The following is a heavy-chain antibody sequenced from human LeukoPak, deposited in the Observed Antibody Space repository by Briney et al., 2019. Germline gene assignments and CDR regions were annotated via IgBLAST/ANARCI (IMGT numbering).Heavy chain of an antibody. V-gene: IGHV4-39*01. CDR2: IYYRGTT. J-gene: IGHJ3*02. CDR3: ARRRSSWDAFDI. Sequence: KPSETLSLTCTVSGGSISGSSSYWGWIRQPPGEGLEWIGNIYYRGTTYYSPSLKSRVTISVDTSMNLFSMKLSSVTAADTAVYYCARRRSSWDAFDIWGQGTMVTVSS. CDR1: GGSISGSSSY. D-gene: IGHD4-17*01.